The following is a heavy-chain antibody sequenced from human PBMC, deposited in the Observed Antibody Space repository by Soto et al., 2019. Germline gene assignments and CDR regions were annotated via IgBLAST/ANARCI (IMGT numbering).Heavy chain of an antibody. CDR2: IHYSGST. D-gene: IGHD2-15*01. CDR3: ARAPYCSGGSCPQYAFDI. J-gene: IGHJ3*02. CDR1: GGSISSGGYY. V-gene: IGHV4-31*03. Sequence: QVQLQESGPGLVKPSQTLSLTCTVSGGSISSGGYYWSWIRQHPGKGLEWIGYIHYSGSTYYNPHLQRRVTISVDTSKNPFSLKLSSVPAADTAVYYCARAPYCSGGSCPQYAFDIWGQGTMVTVSS.